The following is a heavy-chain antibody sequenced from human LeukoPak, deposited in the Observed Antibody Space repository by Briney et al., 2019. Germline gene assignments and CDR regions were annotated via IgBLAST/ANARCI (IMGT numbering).Heavy chain of an antibody. CDR2: IYYSGST. Sequence: SETLSLTCTVSGGSISSSSYYWGWIRQPPGKGLEWIGSIYYSGSTYYNPSLKSRVTISVDTSKNQFSLKLSSVTAADTAVYYCARLVARITMVRGVIIMEFDYWGQGTLVTVSS. CDR3: ARLVARITMVRGVIIMEFDY. V-gene: IGHV4-39*07. D-gene: IGHD3-10*01. CDR1: GGSISSSSYY. J-gene: IGHJ4*02.